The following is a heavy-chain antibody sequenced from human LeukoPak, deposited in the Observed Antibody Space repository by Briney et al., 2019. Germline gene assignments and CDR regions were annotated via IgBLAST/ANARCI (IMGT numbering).Heavy chain of an antibody. J-gene: IGHJ4*02. V-gene: IGHV3-33*06. CDR3: AKPMPLGLMVYAIDY. Sequence: GGSLRLSCATSGFTFTSAWMSWVRQAPGKGLEWVALIWYDGSNQYYADSVKGRFTISRDNSKNTLYLQMNSLRAEDTAVYYCAKPMPLGLMVYAIDYWGQGTLVTVSS. CDR2: IWYDGSNQ. CDR1: GFTFTSAW. D-gene: IGHD2-8*01.